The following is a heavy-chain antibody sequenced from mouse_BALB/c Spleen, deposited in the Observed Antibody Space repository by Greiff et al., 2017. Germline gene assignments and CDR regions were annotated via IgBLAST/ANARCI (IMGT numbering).Heavy chain of an antibody. Sequence: QVQLKESDAELVKPGASVKISCKASGYTFTDHAIHWVKQKPEQGLEWIGYISLGNGDIKYNEKFKGKATLTADKSSSTAYMQRNSLTSEDSAVYFCKSYYYGSSRKNYYAMDYWGQGTSVTVSA. CDR3: KSYYYGSSRKNYYAMDY. V-gene: IGHV1S53*02. J-gene: IGHJ4*01. D-gene: IGHD1-1*01. CDR1: GYTFTDHA. CDR2: ISLGNGDI.